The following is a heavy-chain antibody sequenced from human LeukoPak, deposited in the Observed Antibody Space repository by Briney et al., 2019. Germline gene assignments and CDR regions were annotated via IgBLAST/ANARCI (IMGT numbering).Heavy chain of an antibody. D-gene: IGHD3-22*01. Sequence: GGSLRLSCAASGFTFSSYWMSWVRQAPGKGLEWVANIKQDGSEKYYVDSVKGRLTVSRDNAKNSLYLQMNSLRAEDTAVYFCARDYFDTSGYYAYDAFDIWGQGTMVTVSS. J-gene: IGHJ3*02. V-gene: IGHV3-7*01. CDR2: IKQDGSEK. CDR1: GFTFSSYW. CDR3: ARDYFDTSGYYAYDAFDI.